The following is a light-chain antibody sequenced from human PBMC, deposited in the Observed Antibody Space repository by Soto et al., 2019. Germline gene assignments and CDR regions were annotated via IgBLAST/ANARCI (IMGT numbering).Light chain of an antibody. Sequence: EIVLTQSPGTLSLSPGERATLSCRASQSVSSSYLAGYQQKPGQAPRLLIYGASSRATGIPDRFSGSGSGIDFTPTISRLEPEDFAVFYCQQYGSSPMYTFGQGIKLEIK. CDR1: QSVSSSY. J-gene: IGKJ2*01. V-gene: IGKV3-20*01. CDR2: GAS. CDR3: QQYGSSPMYT.